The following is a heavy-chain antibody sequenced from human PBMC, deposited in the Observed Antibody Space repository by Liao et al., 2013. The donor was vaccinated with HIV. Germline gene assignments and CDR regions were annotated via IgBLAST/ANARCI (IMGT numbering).Heavy chain of an antibody. CDR1: GDSIGSGNYY. D-gene: IGHD3-10*01. CDR3: ARLGQPSETYYKGGYYYVDV. J-gene: IGHJ6*03. Sequence: QVRLQESGPGLAKPSQTLSLTCTVSGDSIGSGNYYWSWIRQPAGKGLEWIGRIHTGGSANYNPSLKSRVAISVETSKNQFSLRLTSVTAADSAVYYCARLGQPSETYYKGGYYYVDVWGKGTTVTVSS. V-gene: IGHV4-61*02. CDR2: IHTGGSA.